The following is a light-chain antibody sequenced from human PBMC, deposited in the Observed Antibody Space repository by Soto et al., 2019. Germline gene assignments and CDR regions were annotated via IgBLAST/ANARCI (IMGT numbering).Light chain of an antibody. J-gene: IGKJ5*01. V-gene: IGKV3-20*01. Sequence: ETVMTQSPGTLSLSPGERATLSCRASQSVRNTFLSWYQQKPGQAPRLLIYGVFSRATGIPDRFSGSGSGTDFTLTISGLQSEDSAVYFCQQYNNWPFSFGQGTRLENK. CDR2: GVF. CDR3: QQYNNWPFS. CDR1: QSVRNTF.